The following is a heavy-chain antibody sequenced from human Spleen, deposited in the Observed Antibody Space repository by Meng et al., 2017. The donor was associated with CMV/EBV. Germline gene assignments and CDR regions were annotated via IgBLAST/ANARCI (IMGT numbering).Heavy chain of an antibody. CDR2: IYFRGTT. V-gene: IGHV4-39*07. CDR1: GGSITSGPYS. Sequence: SGGSITSGPYSWGWIRQSPGKGLEWIGSIYFRGTTYYDPSLKSRVTISLDTSKNQFSLNLSSVTAADTAIYYCARGPTYSNYNWFDPWGQGTLVTVSS. CDR3: ARGPTYSNYNWFDP. J-gene: IGHJ5*02. D-gene: IGHD4-11*01.